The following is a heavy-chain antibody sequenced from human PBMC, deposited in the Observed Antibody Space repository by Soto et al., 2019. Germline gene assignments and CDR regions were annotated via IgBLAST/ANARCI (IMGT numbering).Heavy chain of an antibody. V-gene: IGHV3-48*01. Sequence: GGSLRLSCAASGFTFSSYSMNWVRQAPGKGLEWVSYISSSSSTIYYADSVKGRFTISRDNAKNSLYLQMNSLRAEDTAVYYCARDLRYFDWSFDYWGQGTLVTVSS. CDR3: ARDLRYFDWSFDY. CDR1: GFTFSSYS. CDR2: ISSSSSTI. J-gene: IGHJ4*02. D-gene: IGHD3-9*01.